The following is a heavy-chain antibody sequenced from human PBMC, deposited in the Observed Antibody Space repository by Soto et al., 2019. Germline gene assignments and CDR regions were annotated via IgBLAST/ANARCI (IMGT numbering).Heavy chain of an antibody. CDR1: GFTFTSSA. CDR3: AAGTYYDFWSGYYGGENYYYGMDV. V-gene: IGHV1-58*01. CDR2: IVVGSGNT. J-gene: IGHJ6*02. Sequence: QMQLVQSGPEVKKPGTSVKVSCKASGFTFTSSAVQWVRQARGQRLEWIGWIVVGSGNTTYAQKFQERVTITRDMSTSTAYMELSSLRSEDTAVYYCAAGTYYDFWSGYYGGENYYYGMDVWGQGTTVTVSS. D-gene: IGHD3-3*01.